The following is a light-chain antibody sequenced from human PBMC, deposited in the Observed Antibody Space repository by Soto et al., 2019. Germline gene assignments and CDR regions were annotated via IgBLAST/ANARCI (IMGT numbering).Light chain of an antibody. V-gene: IGLV2-14*03. Sequence: QSVLTQPASVSGSPGQLITISCTGTSRDIGAYDYVSWYQQHPGQAPRLIIYDVTERPSGISDRFSGSRSGNTASLTISGLRPEEEADYYCSSKRDKNTVLFAGGTQLTVL. CDR2: DVT. CDR3: SSKRDKNTVL. CDR1: SRDIGAYDY. J-gene: IGLJ2*01.